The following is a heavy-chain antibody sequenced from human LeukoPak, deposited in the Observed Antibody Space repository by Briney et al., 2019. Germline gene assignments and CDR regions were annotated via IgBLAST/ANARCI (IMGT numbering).Heavy chain of an antibody. D-gene: IGHD4-11*01. CDR1: GFTFSSYG. Sequence: GGSLRLSCAASGFTFSSYGMHWVRQAPGEGLEWVAVISYDGSNKYYADSVKGRFTISRDNSKNTLYLQMNSLRAEDTAVYYCAKDDYSNYVGNDYWGQGTLVTVSS. CDR3: AKDDYSNYVGNDY. J-gene: IGHJ4*02. CDR2: ISYDGSNK. V-gene: IGHV3-30*18.